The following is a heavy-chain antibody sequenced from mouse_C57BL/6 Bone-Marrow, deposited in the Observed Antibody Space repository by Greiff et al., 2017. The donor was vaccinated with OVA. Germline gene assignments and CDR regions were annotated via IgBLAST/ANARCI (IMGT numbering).Heavy chain of an antibody. V-gene: IGHV2-2*01. Sequence: QVQLKQSGPGLVQPSQSLSITCTVSGFSLTSYGVHWVRQSPGKGLEWLGVIWSGGSTDYNAAFISRLSISKDNSKSQVFFKMNSLQADDTAIYYCARRKDDGAWFAYWGQGTLVTVSA. J-gene: IGHJ3*01. CDR3: ARRKDDGAWFAY. CDR2: IWSGGST. D-gene: IGHD2-12*01. CDR1: GFSLTSYG.